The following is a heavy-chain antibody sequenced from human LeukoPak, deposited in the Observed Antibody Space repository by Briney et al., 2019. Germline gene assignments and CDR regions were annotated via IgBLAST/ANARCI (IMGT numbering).Heavy chain of an antibody. V-gene: IGHV3-23*01. J-gene: IGHJ6*02. Sequence: GGSLRLSCAASGFTFSSYAMSWVRQVPGKGLEWASAISGSGGSTFYADSVKGRFTISRDNSKNTLYLQMNSLRAEDTAVYYCAKGSFGMDDWGQGTTVTVSS. CDR2: ISGSGGST. CDR1: GFTFSSYA. CDR3: AKGSFGMDD.